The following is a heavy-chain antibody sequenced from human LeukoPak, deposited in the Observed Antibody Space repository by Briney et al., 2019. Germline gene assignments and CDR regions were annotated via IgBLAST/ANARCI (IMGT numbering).Heavy chain of an antibody. Sequence: GASVKVSCKASGYTFTGYYMHWVRQAPGQGLEWMGWINPNSGGTNYAQKFQGWVTMTRDTSISTAYMELSRLRSDDTAVYYCARVRIVVVVAATERYNWFDPWGQGTLVTVSS. CDR2: INPNSGGT. J-gene: IGHJ5*02. V-gene: IGHV1-2*04. CDR1: GYTFTGYY. CDR3: ARVRIVVVVAATERYNWFDP. D-gene: IGHD2-15*01.